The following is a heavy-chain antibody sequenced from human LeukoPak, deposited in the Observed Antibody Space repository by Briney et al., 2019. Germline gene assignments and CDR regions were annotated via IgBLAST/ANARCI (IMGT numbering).Heavy chain of an antibody. Sequence: GASVTVSCKVSGYTLTELAMHWVRQAPGKGLEWMGGFDPEDGETIYAQKFQGRVTMTEDTSTDTAYMELSSLRSEDTAVYYCATEYVRGVIRDAFDIWGQGTMVTVSS. D-gene: IGHD3-10*01. CDR1: GYTLTELA. V-gene: IGHV1-24*01. J-gene: IGHJ3*02. CDR3: ATEYVRGVIRDAFDI. CDR2: FDPEDGET.